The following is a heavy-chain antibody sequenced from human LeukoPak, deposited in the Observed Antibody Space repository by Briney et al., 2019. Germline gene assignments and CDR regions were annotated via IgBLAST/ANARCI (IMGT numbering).Heavy chain of an antibody. Sequence: GGSLRLSCAAPVFTLSSDVMRWGRQAPGKGLEWVSAISGSGGSIYYADSVKGRLTISRDNSKNTLYLQMNSLRAEDTAVYYCAKVAGKPSSGPSWFDPWGQGTLVTVSS. V-gene: IGHV3-23*01. CDR1: VFTLSSDV. CDR3: AKVAGKPSSGPSWFDP. J-gene: IGHJ5*02. D-gene: IGHD6-19*01. CDR2: ISGSGGSI.